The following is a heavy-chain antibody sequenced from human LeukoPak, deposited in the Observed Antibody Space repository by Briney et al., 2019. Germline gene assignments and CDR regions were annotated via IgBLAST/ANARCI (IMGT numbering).Heavy chain of an antibody. Sequence: SETLSLTCTVSGGSISSGDYYWSWIRQPPGKGLEWIGYIYYSESTYYNPSLKSRVTISVDTSKNQFSLKLSSVTAADTAVYYCARYPDYGDYEELVDYWGQGTLVTVSS. CDR1: GGSISSGDYY. CDR2: IYYSEST. J-gene: IGHJ4*02. CDR3: ARYPDYGDYEELVDY. V-gene: IGHV4-30-4*01. D-gene: IGHD4-17*01.